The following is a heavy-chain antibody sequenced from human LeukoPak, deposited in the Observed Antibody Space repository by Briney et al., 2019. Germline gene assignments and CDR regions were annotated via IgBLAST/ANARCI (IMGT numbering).Heavy chain of an antibody. V-gene: IGHV4-39*01. CDR3: ARQTGSGLFILP. D-gene: IGHD3/OR15-3a*01. CDR1: GGSISSSSYY. Sequence: SETLSLTCIVSGGSISSSSYYWGWIRQPPGKGLEWIGSIYYSGSTYYNASLKSQVSISIDTSKNQFSLRLTSVTAADTAVYYCARQTGSGLFILPGGQGTLVTVSS. J-gene: IGHJ4*02. CDR2: IYYSGST.